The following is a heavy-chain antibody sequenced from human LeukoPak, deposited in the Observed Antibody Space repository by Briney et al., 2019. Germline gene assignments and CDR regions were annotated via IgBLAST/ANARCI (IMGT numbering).Heavy chain of an antibody. J-gene: IGHJ4*02. D-gene: IGHD3-9*01. CDR3: ARGDNYDILTGYQTPSHLSDY. CDR2: INPNSGDT. V-gene: IGHV1-2*02. CDR1: GYTFTGYY. Sequence: ASVKVSCKASGYTFTGYYVHWVRQAPGQGLEWMGWINPNSGDTNFAQKFQGRVSMTRDTSISTAYMELSRLRSDDTAVYYCARGDNYDILTGYQTPSHLSDYWGQGTLVTVSS.